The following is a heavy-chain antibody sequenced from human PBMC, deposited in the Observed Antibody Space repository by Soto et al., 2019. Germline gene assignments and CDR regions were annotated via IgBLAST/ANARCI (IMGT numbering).Heavy chain of an antibody. Sequence: ASVKVSCKASGYTFTDYYIHWVRQAPGQGREWMGWINPNSGATNYAQKFQGRVTITRDTSISTAYMELTRLTSDDPALYSCARDVVLEPAAHLPKLWGRGTRGTVSA. D-gene: IGHD2-2*01. V-gene: IGHV1-2*02. J-gene: IGHJ1*01. CDR2: INPNSGAT. CDR3: ARDVVLEPAAHLPKL. CDR1: GYTFTDYY.